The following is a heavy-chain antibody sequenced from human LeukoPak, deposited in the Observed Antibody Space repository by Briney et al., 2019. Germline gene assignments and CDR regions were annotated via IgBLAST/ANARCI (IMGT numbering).Heavy chain of an antibody. CDR2: IYHSGST. V-gene: IGHV4-30-2*01. D-gene: IGHD6-6*01. Sequence: PSETLSLTCTVSGGSISSGGYYWSWIRQPPGKGLEWIGYIYHSGSTYYNPSLKSRVTISVDRSKNQFSLKLSSVTAADTAVYYCARVRSSSFLDYWGQGTLVTVSS. CDR1: GGSISSGGYY. CDR3: ARVRSSSFLDY. J-gene: IGHJ4*02.